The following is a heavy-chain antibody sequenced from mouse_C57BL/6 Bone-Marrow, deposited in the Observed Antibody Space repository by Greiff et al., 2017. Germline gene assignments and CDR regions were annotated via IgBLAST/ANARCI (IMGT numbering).Heavy chain of an antibody. CDR1: GYTFTSYW. V-gene: IGHV1-50*01. CDR2: IEPSDSYT. Sequence: QVQLQQPGAELVKPGASVKLSCKASGYTFTSYWMQWVKQRPGQGLEWIGEIEPSDSYTNYNQKFKGKATLTVDTSSSTAYMQLSSLTSEDSAVYYCASNWDRYFDVWGTGTTVTVSS. D-gene: IGHD4-1*01. J-gene: IGHJ1*03. CDR3: ASNWDRYFDV.